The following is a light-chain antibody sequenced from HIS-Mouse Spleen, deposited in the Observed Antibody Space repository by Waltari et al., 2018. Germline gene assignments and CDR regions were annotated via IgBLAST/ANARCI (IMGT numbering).Light chain of an antibody. CDR2: RNN. Sequence: QSVLTQPPSASGTPGQRVTISCSGSSSNIGSNYVYWYQQLPGTAPKLPIYRNNQRPSGVPDRFAGSKPGTSASLAISGLRSEDEADYYCAAWDDSLSGWVFGGGTKLTVL. V-gene: IGLV1-47*01. J-gene: IGLJ3*02. CDR1: SSNIGSNY. CDR3: AAWDDSLSGWV.